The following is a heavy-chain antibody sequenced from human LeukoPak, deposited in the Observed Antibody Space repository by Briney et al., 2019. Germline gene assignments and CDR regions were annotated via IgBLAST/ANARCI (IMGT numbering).Heavy chain of an antibody. CDR3: ASPPLGYYDSSGPEFDY. CDR2: INPNSGGT. CDR1: GYTFTGYY. Sequence: SSVKVSCKASGYTFTGYYMHWVRQAPEQGLEWMGWINPNSGGTNYAQKFQGRVTMTRDTSISTAYMELSRLRSDDTAVYYYASPPLGYYDSSGPEFDYWGQGTLVTVSS. D-gene: IGHD3-22*01. V-gene: IGHV1-2*02. J-gene: IGHJ4*02.